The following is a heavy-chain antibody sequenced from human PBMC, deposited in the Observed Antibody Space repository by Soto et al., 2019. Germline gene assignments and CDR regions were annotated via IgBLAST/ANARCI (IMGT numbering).Heavy chain of an antibody. CDR2: ISSLGNTI. CDR3: ARDGTFERYGDTSTYYIDY. Sequence: EVQLVESGGGFLRPGEALRPSCEVAGFSFGSFPMNWVRQAPGRGLEWVSYISSLGNTINYADSVRGRFSVSRDNGKNTLYLQMDSLRDEDTAVYFCARDGTFERYGDTSTYYIDYWGQGTQVTVSS. V-gene: IGHV3-48*02. CDR1: GFSFGSFP. D-gene: IGHD4-17*01. J-gene: IGHJ4*02.